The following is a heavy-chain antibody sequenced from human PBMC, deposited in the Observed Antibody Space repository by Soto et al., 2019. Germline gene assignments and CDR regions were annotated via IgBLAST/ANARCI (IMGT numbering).Heavy chain of an antibody. V-gene: IGHV3-23*01. CDR2: VSASGLNT. CDR3: AKDRPRRTSGSFFDY. D-gene: IGHD1-1*01. CDR1: GFTFSTYA. J-gene: IGHJ4*02. Sequence: EVQLLESGGKLVQPGGSLTLSCAASGFTFSTYAMAWVRQAPGKGLEWVSGVSASGLNTDYADPVKGRFYISRDNSKNTVSLPMNSLRAEETALYYCAKDRPRRTSGSFFDYWGQGTPVTVSS.